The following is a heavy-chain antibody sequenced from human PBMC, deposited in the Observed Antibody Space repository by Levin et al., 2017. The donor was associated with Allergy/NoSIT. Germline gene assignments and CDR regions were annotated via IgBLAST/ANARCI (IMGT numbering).Heavy chain of an antibody. D-gene: IGHD6-13*01. CDR1: GITFSNAW. CDR3: TTYISSWYYFDS. V-gene: IGHV3-15*01. Sequence: PGGSLRLSCTASGITFSNAWMSWARQAPGKGLEWVGRIKSKTDGGTADYASPVKGRFTISRDDSKNTLYLQMNSLKTEDTAVYYCTTYISSWYYFDSWGQGTLVTVSS. CDR2: IKSKTDGGTA. J-gene: IGHJ4*02.